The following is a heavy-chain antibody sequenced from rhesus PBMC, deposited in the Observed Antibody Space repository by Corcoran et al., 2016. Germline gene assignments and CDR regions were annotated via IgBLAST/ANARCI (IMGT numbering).Heavy chain of an antibody. CDR3: ASGYGSYHPGY. D-gene: IGHD3-16*01. CDR2: IIPLVGVT. CDR1: GLTCGSDA. Sequence: QVQLVQSGSEVKKPGAAVKVTGKAAGLTCGSDASGWVRPAPGQGPGWMGVIIPLVGVTNYAEKFQGRVTITADTSTNTAYMELSSVTAADTAVYYCASGYGSYHPGYWGQGVLVTVSS. J-gene: IGHJ4*01. V-gene: IGHV1-198*02.